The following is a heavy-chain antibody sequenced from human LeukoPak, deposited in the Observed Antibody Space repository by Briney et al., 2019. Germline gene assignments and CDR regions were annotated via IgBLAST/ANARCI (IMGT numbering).Heavy chain of an antibody. CDR2: INHSGRT. Sequence: PSETLSLTCAVYGGSFSGYYWSWIRQPPGKGLGWIGEINHSGRTNYNPSLKSRVKISVDTSKNQFSLKLSSVTAADTAVYYCARVRGYSYGLGVYYYYGMDVWGQGTTVTVSS. CDR1: GGSFSGYY. CDR3: ARVRGYSYGLGVYYYYGMDV. J-gene: IGHJ6*02. D-gene: IGHD5-18*01. V-gene: IGHV4-34*01.